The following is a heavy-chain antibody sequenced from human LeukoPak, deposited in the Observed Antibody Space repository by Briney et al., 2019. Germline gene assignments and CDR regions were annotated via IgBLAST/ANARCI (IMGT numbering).Heavy chain of an antibody. J-gene: IGHJ4*02. CDR3: AREILAPGKTLDY. Sequence: GGSLRLSCAASGFTFSGYWMHWVRQVPGKGLVWVSRINDDGRYTVYADSVKDRFTISRDNAKNTLYLQMNSLRAEDTAVYYCAREILAPGKTLDYWGQGALVTVSS. CDR1: GFTFSGYW. CDR2: INDDGRYT. V-gene: IGHV3-74*01.